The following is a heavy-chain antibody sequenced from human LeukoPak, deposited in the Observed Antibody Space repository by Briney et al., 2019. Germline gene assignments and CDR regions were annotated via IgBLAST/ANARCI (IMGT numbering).Heavy chain of an antibody. Sequence: KTSETLSLTCIVSGGSISSDYWSWIRQPPGKGLEWVGYLYYGGSTNYNPSLKSRVTISVDTSKNQLSLRLSSVTAADTAVYYSARDLIAENTHYYYGMDVWGQGTTVTVSS. CDR2: LYYGGST. V-gene: IGHV4-59*01. CDR1: GGSISSDY. CDR3: ARDLIAENTHYYYGMDV. J-gene: IGHJ6*02. D-gene: IGHD3-16*02.